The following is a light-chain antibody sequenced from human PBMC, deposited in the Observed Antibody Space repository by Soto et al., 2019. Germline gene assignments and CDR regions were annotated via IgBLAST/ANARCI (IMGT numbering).Light chain of an antibody. CDR3: SSHTISSTSYV. Sequence: QSARTQPASVSGSPGQSTTISCTGTSSDVGGYNYVSWYQQHPGKAPKLMIYDVSNRPSGVSNRFSGSKSANTASLTISGLQAEDEADYYCSSHTISSTSYVFGTGTKVTVL. CDR2: DVS. J-gene: IGLJ1*01. CDR1: SSDVGGYNY. V-gene: IGLV2-14*01.